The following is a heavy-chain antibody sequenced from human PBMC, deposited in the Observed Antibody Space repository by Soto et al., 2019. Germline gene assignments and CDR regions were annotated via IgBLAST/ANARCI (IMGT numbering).Heavy chain of an antibody. D-gene: IGHD3-10*01. V-gene: IGHV4-31*03. CDR2: IYYSGST. Sequence: QVQLQESGPGLVKPSQTLSLTCTVSGGSISSGGYYWNWIRQHPGKVLEWIGYIYYSGSTYYNPSIKGRLTISVDTSKNRFSLKLSSVTAADTAVYYCARSVTPWGQGTLVTVSS. CDR3: ARSVTP. CDR1: GGSISSGGYY. J-gene: IGHJ5*02.